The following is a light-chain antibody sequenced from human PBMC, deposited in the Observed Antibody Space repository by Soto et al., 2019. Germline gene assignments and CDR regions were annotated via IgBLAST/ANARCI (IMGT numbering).Light chain of an antibody. CDR3: QQYGSSSCT. J-gene: IGKJ1*01. Sequence: EIVLTQSPGTLSLSPGERATLSCRASQSVSSSYLAWYQQKPGQAPRRLIYGASSRATGIPDRFSGSGSGTDFTLTISRLEPEDVAVYYCQQYGSSSCTFGQGTKVEIK. CDR1: QSVSSSY. CDR2: GAS. V-gene: IGKV3-20*01.